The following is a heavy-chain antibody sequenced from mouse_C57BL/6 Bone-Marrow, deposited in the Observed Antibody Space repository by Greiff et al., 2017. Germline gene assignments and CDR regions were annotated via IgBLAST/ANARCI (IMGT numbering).Heavy chain of an antibody. CDR2: IYPSDSET. D-gene: IGHD1-1*01. J-gene: IGHJ4*01. CDR3: AREGAITPVVGASMDY. V-gene: IGHV1-61*01. Sequence: QVQLQQPGAELVRPGSSVKLSCKASGYTFTSYWMDWVKQRPGQGLEWIGNIYPSDSETHYNQKFKDKATLTVDKSSSTAYMQLSSLTSEDSAVYYCAREGAITPVVGASMDYWGQGTSVTVSS. CDR1: GYTFTSYW.